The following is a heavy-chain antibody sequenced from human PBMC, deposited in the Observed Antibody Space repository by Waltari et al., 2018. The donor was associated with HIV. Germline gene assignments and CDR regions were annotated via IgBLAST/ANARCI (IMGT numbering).Heavy chain of an antibody. V-gene: IGHV3-64D*06. CDR1: GFTFSSYA. CDR2: ISSNGGST. J-gene: IGHJ4*02. D-gene: IGHD2-15*01. Sequence: EVQLVESGGGLVQPGGSLRLSCSASGFTFSSYAMHWVRQAPGKGLEFVSAISSNGGSTYYADSVKGRFTISRDNSKNTLYLQMSSLRAEDTAVYYCVKGYVVVAGMVDYWGQGTLVTVSS. CDR3: VKGYVVVAGMVDY.